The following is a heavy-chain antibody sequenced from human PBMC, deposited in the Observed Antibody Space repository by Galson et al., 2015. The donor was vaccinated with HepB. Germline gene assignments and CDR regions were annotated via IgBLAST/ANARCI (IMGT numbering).Heavy chain of an antibody. CDR1: GFTFSSYG. CDR2: ISGSGGNT. J-gene: IGHJ4*02. Sequence: SLRISCAASGFTFSSYGMSWVRQAPGKGLEWVSTISGSGGNTYYADSVKGRFTISRDNSKNTLYLQMNSLRDEDTAVYYCAKFYGADLLWFGELWDWGQGTLVTVSS. V-gene: IGHV3-23*01. CDR3: AKFYGADLLWFGELWD. D-gene: IGHD3-10*01.